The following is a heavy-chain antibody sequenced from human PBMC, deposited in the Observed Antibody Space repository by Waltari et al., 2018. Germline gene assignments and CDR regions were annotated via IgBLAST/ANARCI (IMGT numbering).Heavy chain of an antibody. Sequence: QVQLQESGPGLVKPSGTLSLTCAVSGGSISSRNWWSWVRPPPGKGLEWIGEIYHSGSTNYNPSLKSRVTISVDKSKNQFSLKLSSVTAADTAVYYCARGSDSSGYYYGDYFDYWGQGTLVTVSS. J-gene: IGHJ4*02. CDR2: IYHSGST. V-gene: IGHV4-4*02. D-gene: IGHD3-22*01. CDR1: GGSISSRNW. CDR3: ARGSDSSGYYYGDYFDY.